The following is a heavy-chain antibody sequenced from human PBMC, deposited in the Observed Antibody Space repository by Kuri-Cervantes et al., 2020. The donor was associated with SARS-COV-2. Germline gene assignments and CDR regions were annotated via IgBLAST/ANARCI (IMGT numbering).Heavy chain of an antibody. D-gene: IGHD3-10*01. J-gene: IGHJ6*02. CDR2: ISYDGSNK. CDR3: AKKRGHYYYYYGMDV. V-gene: IGHV3-30*18. Sequence: GESLKISCAASGFTFSSYGMHWVRQAPGKGLEWVAVISYDGSNKYYADSVKGRFTISRDNSKNTLYLQMNSLRAEDTAVYYCAKKRGHYYYYYGMDVWGQGTTVTVSS. CDR1: GFTFSSYG.